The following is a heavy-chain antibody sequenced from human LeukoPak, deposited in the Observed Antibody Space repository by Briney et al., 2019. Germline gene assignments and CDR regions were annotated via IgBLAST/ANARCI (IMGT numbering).Heavy chain of an antibody. CDR3: ARSVADTANFEY. Sequence: PSETLSLTCAVSGGSIYSHYWGWIRQPAGKRLEWIGRIAASGSTNYHPSLKSRVTMSVDTSNNHVSLKVASVTAADTAVYYCARSVADTANFEYWGQGTLVTVSS. D-gene: IGHD6-19*01. CDR2: IAASGST. CDR1: GGSIYSHY. J-gene: IGHJ4*02. V-gene: IGHV4-4*07.